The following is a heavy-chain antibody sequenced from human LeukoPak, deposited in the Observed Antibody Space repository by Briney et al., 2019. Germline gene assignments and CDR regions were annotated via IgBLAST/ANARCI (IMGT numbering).Heavy chain of an antibody. V-gene: IGHV3-23*01. Sequence: PGGSLRLSCAASGFTFSSYAMSWVRQAPGKGLEWVSAISGSGGSTYYADSVKGRFTISRDNSKNTLYLQMNSLRAEDTAVYYCAKDRGGSTGGRQLFDPWGRGTLVTVSS. CDR3: AKDRGGSTGGRQLFDP. J-gene: IGHJ5*02. D-gene: IGHD2-15*01. CDR1: GFTFSSYA. CDR2: ISGSGGST.